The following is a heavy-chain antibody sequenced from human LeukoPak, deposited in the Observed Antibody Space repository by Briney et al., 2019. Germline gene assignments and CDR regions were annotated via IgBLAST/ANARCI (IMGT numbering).Heavy chain of an antibody. CDR3: ARGFLYGDCGLVYYYYMDV. CDR1: GYTFTSYD. D-gene: IGHD4-17*01. Sequence: ASVKVSCKASGYTFTSYDINWVRQATGQGLEWMGWMNPNSGNTGYAQKFQGRVTMTRNTSISTAYMELSSLRSEDTAVYYCARGFLYGDCGLVYYYYMDVWGKGTTVTVSS. V-gene: IGHV1-8*01. J-gene: IGHJ6*03. CDR2: MNPNSGNT.